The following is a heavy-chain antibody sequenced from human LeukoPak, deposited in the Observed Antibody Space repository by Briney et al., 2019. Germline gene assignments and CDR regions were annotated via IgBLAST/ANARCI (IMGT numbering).Heavy chain of an antibody. CDR1: GFTFGDYA. J-gene: IGHJ5*02. Sequence: GGSLRLSCSVSGFTFGDYAMSWVRQAPGKGLEWVANIKQDGSEKYYVDSVKGRFTISRDNAKNSLYLRMNSLRAEDTAVYYCARLAADWFDPWGQGTLVTVSS. D-gene: IGHD6-13*01. V-gene: IGHV3-7*03. CDR2: IKQDGSEK. CDR3: ARLAADWFDP.